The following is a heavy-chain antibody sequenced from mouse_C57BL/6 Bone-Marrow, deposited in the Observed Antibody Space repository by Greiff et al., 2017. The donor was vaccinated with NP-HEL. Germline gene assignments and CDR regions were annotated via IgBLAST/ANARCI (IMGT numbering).Heavy chain of an antibody. CDR3: ARYIPDGCNFDY. CDR1: GFTFTDYY. CDR2: IRNKANGYTT. V-gene: IGHV7-3*01. Sequence: EVKLVESGGGLVQPGGSLSLSCAASGFTFTDYYMSWVRQPPGKALEWLGFIRNKANGYTTEYSASVKGRFTISRDNSQSILYLQMNALRAEDSATYYCARYIPDGCNFDYWGQGTTLTVSS. J-gene: IGHJ2*01. D-gene: IGHD2-3*01.